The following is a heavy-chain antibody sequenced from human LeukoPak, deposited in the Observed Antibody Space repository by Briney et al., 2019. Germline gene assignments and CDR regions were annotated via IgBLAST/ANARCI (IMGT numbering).Heavy chain of an antibody. V-gene: IGHV1-18*01. Sequence: ASVKVSCKASGYTFTSYGISWVRQAPGQGLEWMGWISAYNGNTNYAQKLQGRVTMTTDTSTSTAYMELRSLRSDDTAVYYCARDRSSRAAVAGINWFDPWSQGTLVTVSS. CDR3: ARDRSSRAAVAGINWFDP. J-gene: IGHJ5*02. CDR2: ISAYNGNT. CDR1: GYTFTSYG. D-gene: IGHD6-19*01.